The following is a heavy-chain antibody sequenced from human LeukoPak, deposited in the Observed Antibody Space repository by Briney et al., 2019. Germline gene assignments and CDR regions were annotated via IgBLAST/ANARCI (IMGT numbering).Heavy chain of an antibody. CDR3: AVHDFYSGGYHFDY. J-gene: IGHJ4*02. Sequence: ASVKASCKASGYTFTSYGISWLRQAPGQGLEWLGWISGYNGNTNYAQKFQGRVTMTTDTPTSTAYMDLRSLESDDTAVYYCAVHDFYSGGYHFDYWGQGTLVTVSS. V-gene: IGHV1-18*01. D-gene: IGHD3-3*01. CDR1: GYTFTSYG. CDR2: ISGYNGNT.